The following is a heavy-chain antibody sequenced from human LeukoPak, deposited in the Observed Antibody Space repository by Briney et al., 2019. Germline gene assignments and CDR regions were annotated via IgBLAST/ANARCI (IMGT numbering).Heavy chain of an antibody. J-gene: IGHJ4*02. CDR1: GFTFSSYW. CDR3: AREDLRFLEWLLTPFDY. V-gene: IGHV3-7*01. CDR2: IKQDGSEK. Sequence: PGGSLRLSCAASGFTFSSYWMGWVRQAPGKGREWVANIKQDGSEKYYVDSVKGRFTISRDNAKNSLYLQMNSLRAEDTAVHYCAREDLRFLEWLLTPFDYWGQGTLVTVSS. D-gene: IGHD3-3*01.